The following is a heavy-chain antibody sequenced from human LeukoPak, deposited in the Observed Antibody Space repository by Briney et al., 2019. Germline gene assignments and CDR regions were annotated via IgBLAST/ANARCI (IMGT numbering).Heavy chain of an antibody. J-gene: IGHJ4*02. Sequence: GGFLRLSRAASGLTFSDFLVHWVRQPPGKGLVWVALVKGDGRTTLYADSVKGRFTISRDNAKNTLYLQMNSLRADDSGVYYCATGHSYGYDYWGQGVLVTVAS. D-gene: IGHD5-18*01. CDR1: GLTFSDFL. CDR3: ATGHSYGYDY. CDR2: VKGDGRTT. V-gene: IGHV3-74*01.